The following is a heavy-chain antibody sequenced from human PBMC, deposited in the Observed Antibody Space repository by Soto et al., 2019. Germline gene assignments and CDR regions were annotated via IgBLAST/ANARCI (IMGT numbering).Heavy chain of an antibody. CDR1: GGTFNTFA. CDR3: ARAAKRYVDY. CDR2: IIPIFGPA. V-gene: IGHV1-69*06. J-gene: IGHJ4*02. Sequence: QVQLVQSGAEVKKPGSSVKVSCKASGGTFNTFAISWVRQAPGQGLEWMGGIIPIFGPANYAEKCQGRVTITADKSTNTAYLELTSLTPEDTAVYYCARAAKRYVDYWGQRTLGTVSS.